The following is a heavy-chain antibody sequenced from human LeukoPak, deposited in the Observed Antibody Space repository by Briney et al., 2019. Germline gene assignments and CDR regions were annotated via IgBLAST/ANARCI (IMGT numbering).Heavy chain of an antibody. Sequence: ASVKVSCKASGGTFSSYAISWVRQAPGQGLEWMGGIIPIFGIANYTQKFQGRVTITADESTSTAYMELSSLRSEDTAVYYCARVRYYDILTGYQSVWFDPWGQGTLVTVSS. CDR1: GGTFSSYA. J-gene: IGHJ5*02. CDR3: ARVRYYDILTGYQSVWFDP. CDR2: IIPIFGIA. D-gene: IGHD3-9*01. V-gene: IGHV1-69*01.